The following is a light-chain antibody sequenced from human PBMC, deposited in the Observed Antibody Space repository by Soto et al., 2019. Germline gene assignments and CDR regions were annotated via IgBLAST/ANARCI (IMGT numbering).Light chain of an antibody. CDR1: QSVSSSY. CDR3: QQYGSSCWT. Sequence: EIVLTQSPGTLSLSPGERATLSCRASQSVSSSYLAWYQQKPGQAPRLLIYGASSRATGIPDRFSGSGSGTDFTLTISRLEPEDFAVYYCQQYGSSCWTLGQGTKVEIK. CDR2: GAS. V-gene: IGKV3-20*01. J-gene: IGKJ1*01.